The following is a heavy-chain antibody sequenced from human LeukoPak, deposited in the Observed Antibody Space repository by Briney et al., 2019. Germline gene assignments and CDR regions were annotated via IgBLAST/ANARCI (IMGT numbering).Heavy chain of an antibody. CDR1: GDSVSSNSAA. J-gene: IGHJ4*02. CDR2: TYYRSKWYN. CDR3: ARSVDTAMETFDY. D-gene: IGHD5-18*01. Sequence: SQTLSLACAISGDSVSSNSAAWNWIRQFPSRGLEWLGRTYYRSKWYNDYAVSVKSRITINPDTSKNQFSLQLNSVTPEDTAVYYCARSVDTAMETFDYWGQGTLVTVSS. V-gene: IGHV6-1*01.